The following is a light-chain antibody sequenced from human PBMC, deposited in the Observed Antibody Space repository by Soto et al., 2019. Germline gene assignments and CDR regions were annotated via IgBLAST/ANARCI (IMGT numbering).Light chain of an antibody. CDR2: AAS. Sequence: DIQMTQSPSSLSASVGDRVTITCRASQSISNYLNWYQQKPGKAPKLLIYAASSLQSGVPSRFSGGGSGTDFTLTITSLQPEDFATYSCQQSYITPPTFGPGTKVDI. J-gene: IGKJ3*01. V-gene: IGKV1-39*01. CDR1: QSISNY. CDR3: QQSYITPPT.